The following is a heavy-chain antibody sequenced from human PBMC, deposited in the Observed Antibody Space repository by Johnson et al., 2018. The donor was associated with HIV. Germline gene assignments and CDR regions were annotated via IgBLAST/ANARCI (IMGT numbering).Heavy chain of an antibody. CDR2: IKQDGSEK. D-gene: IGHD3-10*01. J-gene: IGHJ3*02. Sequence: VQLVESGGGVVQPGGSLRLSCAASGFTFSSYGMHWVRQAPGKGLEWVANIKQDGSEKYYVDSVKGRFTISRDNAKNSLYLQMNSLRAEDTAVYYCARRLWFGELSPPDAFDIWGQGTIVTVSS. CDR1: GFTFSSYG. CDR3: ARRLWFGELSPPDAFDI. V-gene: IGHV3-7*01.